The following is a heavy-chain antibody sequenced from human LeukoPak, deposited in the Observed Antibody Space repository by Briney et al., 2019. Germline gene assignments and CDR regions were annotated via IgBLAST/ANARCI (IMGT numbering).Heavy chain of an antibody. V-gene: IGHV3-73*01. CDR3: TRLYGDFVGNWFDP. CDR1: GFTFSDSA. D-gene: IGHD4-17*01. CDR2: IRSKPNDYAT. J-gene: IGHJ5*02. Sequence: GGSLRLSCAASGFTFSDSAVHWVRQASGKGLEWVGRIRSKPNDYATAFAASVNGRFTLSRDDSKNTASLQMSSLKTEDTAVYYCTRLYGDFVGNWFDPWGQGTLVTVSS.